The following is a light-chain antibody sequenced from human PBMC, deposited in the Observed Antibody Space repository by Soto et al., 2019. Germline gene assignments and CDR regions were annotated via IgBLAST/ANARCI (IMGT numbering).Light chain of an antibody. V-gene: IGLV2-14*01. CDR3: SSYTSSTSLDV. Sequence: QSVLTQPASVSGSPGQSITISCTGTSSDVGGYNYVSWYQQHPGKAPKLMIYEVSNRPSGVSIRFSGSKSGNTASLTISGLQAEDEADYYCSSYTSSTSLDVFGTGTKVTDL. CDR2: EVS. CDR1: SSDVGGYNY. J-gene: IGLJ1*01.